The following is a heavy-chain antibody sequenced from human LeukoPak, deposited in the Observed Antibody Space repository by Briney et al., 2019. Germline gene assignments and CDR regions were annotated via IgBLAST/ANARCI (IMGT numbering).Heavy chain of an antibody. J-gene: IGHJ4*02. D-gene: IGHD5-18*01. Sequence: GGSLRLSCAASGFTFSNAWMSWVRQAPGKGLEWVGRIKSKTDGGTTDYAAPVKGRFTISRDNAKNSLSLQMNSLRAEDTAVYYCARAITNYGYIFDYWGQGTLVTVSS. CDR2: IKSKTDGGTT. CDR1: GFTFSNAW. V-gene: IGHV3-15*01. CDR3: ARAITNYGYIFDY.